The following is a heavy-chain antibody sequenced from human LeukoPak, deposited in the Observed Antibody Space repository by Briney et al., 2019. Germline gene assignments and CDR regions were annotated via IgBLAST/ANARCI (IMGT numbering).Heavy chain of an antibody. Sequence: GGSLRLSCAASGFTFSSYGMHWVRQAPGKGLEWVAVISYDGSNKYYVDSVKGRFTISRDNAKNSLYLQMNSLRAEDTAVYYCARDSIRGGDLVDYWGQGTLVTVSS. CDR2: ISYDGSNK. D-gene: IGHD2-21*02. CDR1: GFTFSSYG. J-gene: IGHJ4*02. V-gene: IGHV3-30*03. CDR3: ARDSIRGGDLVDY.